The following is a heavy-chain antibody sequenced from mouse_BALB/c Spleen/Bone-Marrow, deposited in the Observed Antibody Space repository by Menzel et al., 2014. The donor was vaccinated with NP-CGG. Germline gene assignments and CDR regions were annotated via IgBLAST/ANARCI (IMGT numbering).Heavy chain of an antibody. Sequence: VKLVESGGGLVQPGGSLKLSCAASGFDFSRYWMSWVRQAPGKGLEWIGEINPESSTINYTPSLKDKFIITRDNAKNTLFLQMTKVRSEDTALYYCARLNYYGNLFVWGAGTTVTVSS. CDR1: GFDFSRYW. V-gene: IGHV4-1*02. CDR2: INPESSTI. D-gene: IGHD1-1*01. J-gene: IGHJ1*01. CDR3: ARLNYYGNLFV.